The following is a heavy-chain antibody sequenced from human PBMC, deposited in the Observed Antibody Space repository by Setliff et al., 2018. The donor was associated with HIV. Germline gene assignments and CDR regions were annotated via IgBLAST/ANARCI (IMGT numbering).Heavy chain of an antibody. V-gene: IGHV4-59*11. CDR3: ASLTDYGGDSGSH. CDR2: LSSSGRT. J-gene: IGHJ4*02. Sequence: KPSETLSLTCIVFGASIKSHYWSWIRQSSGKRLEWIGSLSSSGRTRYNPSLESRVTISVDTSKNQFSLRLSAVTAADTAVYYCASLTDYGGDSGSHWGQGTLVTVSS. CDR1: GASIKSHY. D-gene: IGHD4-17*01.